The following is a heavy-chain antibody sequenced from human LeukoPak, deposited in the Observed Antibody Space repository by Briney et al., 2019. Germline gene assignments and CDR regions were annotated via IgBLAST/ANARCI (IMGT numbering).Heavy chain of an antibody. V-gene: IGHV1-46*01. Sequence: GASVKVSCKASGYTFTSYYMHWVRQAPGQGLEWMGIINPSGGSTSYTQKFQGRVTMTRDTSTSTVYMELSSLRSEDTAVYYCAQYYYDSSGYYDAFDIWGQGTMVTVSS. D-gene: IGHD3-22*01. CDR2: INPSGGST. J-gene: IGHJ3*02. CDR1: GYTFTSYY. CDR3: AQYYYDSSGYYDAFDI.